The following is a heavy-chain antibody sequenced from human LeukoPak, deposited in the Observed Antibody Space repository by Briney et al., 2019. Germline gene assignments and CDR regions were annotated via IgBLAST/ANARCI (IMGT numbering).Heavy chain of an antibody. J-gene: IGHJ4*02. D-gene: IGHD6-6*01. V-gene: IGHV1-18*01. CDR2: ISAYNGNT. CDR3: ARLVWQLVGPYFDY. Sequence: ASVKVSCKASGYTFTSYGISWVRQAPGQGLEWMGWISAYNGNTNYAQKLQGRVTMTTDTSTSTAYMEPRSLRSDDTAVYYCARLVWQLVGPYFDYWGQGTLVTVSS. CDR1: GYTFTSYG.